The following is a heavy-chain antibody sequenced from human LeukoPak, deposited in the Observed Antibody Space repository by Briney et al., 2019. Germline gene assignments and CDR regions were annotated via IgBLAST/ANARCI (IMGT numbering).Heavy chain of an antibody. J-gene: IGHJ4*02. CDR1: GGSISSYY. D-gene: IGHD6-13*01. CDR3: ARGMYSSSWFFDY. Sequence: SETLSLTCTVSGGSISSYYWSWIGQPPGKGLEWIGYIYYSGSTNYNPSLKSRVTISVDTSKNQFSLKLSSVTAADTAVYYCARGMYSSSWFFDYWGQGTLVTVSS. V-gene: IGHV4-59*01. CDR2: IYYSGST.